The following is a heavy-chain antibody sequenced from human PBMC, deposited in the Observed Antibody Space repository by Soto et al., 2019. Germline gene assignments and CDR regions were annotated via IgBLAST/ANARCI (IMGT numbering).Heavy chain of an antibody. CDR1: GGSISSYY. CDR2: IYYSGST. D-gene: IGHD3-22*01. V-gene: IGHV4-59*01. Sequence: PSETLSLTCTVSGGSISSYYWSWIRQPPGKGLEWIGYIYYSGSTNYNPSLKSRVTISVDTSKNQFSLKLSSVTAADTAVYYCARGIRVYYDSSGYYPFDYWGQGTLVTVSS. J-gene: IGHJ4*02. CDR3: ARGIRVYYDSSGYYPFDY.